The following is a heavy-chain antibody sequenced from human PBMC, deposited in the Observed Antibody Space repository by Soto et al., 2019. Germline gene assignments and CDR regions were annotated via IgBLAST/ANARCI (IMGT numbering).Heavy chain of an antibody. D-gene: IGHD3-3*01. Sequence: QLHLVQSGAVVKKPGASVTVSCSASGYPVTAYYMHWVRQAPGRGVEWMGGINPATGAAKYTQTFQGAVTMTRGTATSTVVLELSGLTSEPTAGFYWARGGGVGVAGSAAFDMWGQGTVVTVSS. CDR3: ARGGGVGVAGSAAFDM. J-gene: IGHJ3*02. CDR2: INPATGAA. CDR1: GYPVTAYY. V-gene: IGHV1-2*02.